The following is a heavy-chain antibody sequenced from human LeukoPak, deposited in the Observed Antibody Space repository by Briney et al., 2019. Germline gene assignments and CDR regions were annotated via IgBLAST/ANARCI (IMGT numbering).Heavy chain of an antibody. J-gene: IGHJ4*02. V-gene: IGHV1-46*01. CDR2: INPSGGST. CDR3: ARDAVQYSSGYDFDY. D-gene: IGHD6-19*01. Sequence: ASVKVSCKASGYTFTSYYIHWVRQAPGQGLEWMGIINPSGGSTNYAQDFQGRVTMTRDTSTSTVYMELSSLRSEDTAVYYCARDAVQYSSGYDFDYWGQGTLVTVSS. CDR1: GYTFTSYY.